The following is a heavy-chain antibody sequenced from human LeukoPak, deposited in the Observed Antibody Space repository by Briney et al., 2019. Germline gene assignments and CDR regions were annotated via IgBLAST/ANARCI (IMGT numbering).Heavy chain of an antibody. J-gene: IGHJ5*02. D-gene: IGHD6-13*01. CDR2: IYSDGST. CDR3: ARSIAAAGREGWFDP. V-gene: IGHV3-53*01. CDR1: GLTVSGNY. Sequence: GGSLRLSCAASGLTVSGNYMSWVRQAPGKGLGWVSLIYSDGSTYYADSVKGRFTISRDYSKNTLYLQMNSLTAEDTAVYYCARSIAAAGREGWFDPWGQGTLVTVSS.